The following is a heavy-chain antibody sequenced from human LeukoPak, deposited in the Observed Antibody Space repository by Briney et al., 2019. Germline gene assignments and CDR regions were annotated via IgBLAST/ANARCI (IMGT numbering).Heavy chain of an antibody. CDR1: GFTFDDYA. J-gene: IGHJ4*02. D-gene: IGHD2-15*01. Sequence: QSGRSLRLSCAASGFTFDDYAMHWVRQAPGKGLEWVSGISWNSGSIGYADSVKGRFTISRDNAKNSLYLQMNSLRAEDTALYYCAKDICSGGSCYLHYWGQGTLVTVSS. CDR2: ISWNSGSI. CDR3: AKDICSGGSCYLHY. V-gene: IGHV3-9*01.